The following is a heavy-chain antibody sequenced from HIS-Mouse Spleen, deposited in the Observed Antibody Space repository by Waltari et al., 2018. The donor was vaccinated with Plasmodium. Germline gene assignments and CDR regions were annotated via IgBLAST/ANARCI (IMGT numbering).Heavy chain of an antibody. CDR1: GFTFSSYG. D-gene: IGHD6-6*01. Sequence: QVQLVESGGGVVQPGRSLRLSCAASGFTFSSYGMHWVRQAPGKGVEWVAVRSNDGSNKYYADSVKGRFTISRDNSKNTLYLQMNSLRAEDTAVYYCAKILSYSSSPEDYWGQGTLVTVSS. V-gene: IGHV3-30*18. CDR2: RSNDGSNK. CDR3: AKILSYSSSPEDY. J-gene: IGHJ4*02.